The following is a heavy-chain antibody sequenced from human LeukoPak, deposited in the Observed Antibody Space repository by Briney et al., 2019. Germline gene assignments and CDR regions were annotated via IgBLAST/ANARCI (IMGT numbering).Heavy chain of an antibody. CDR3: ARDRGWAGYTYGFYY. CDR1: GGTFSSYA. CDR2: IIPIFGTA. Sequence: SVEVSCKASGGTFSSYAISWVRQAPGQGLEWMGGIIPIFGTANYAQKFQGRVTITADESTSTAYMELSSLRSEDTAVYYCARDRGWAGYTYGFYYWGQGTLVTVSS. J-gene: IGHJ4*02. D-gene: IGHD5-18*01. V-gene: IGHV1-69*13.